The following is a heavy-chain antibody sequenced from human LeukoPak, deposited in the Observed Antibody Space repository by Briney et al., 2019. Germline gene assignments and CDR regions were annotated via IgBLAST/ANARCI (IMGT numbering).Heavy chain of an antibody. CDR1: GFTFSNYA. CDR2: ISGSGDST. D-gene: IGHD6-19*01. Sequence: GGSLRLFCAASGFTFSNYAMRWVRQAPGKGLEWASGISGSGDSTYYADSVKGRFTISRDNSKNTLYLQMNSLRAEDTAVYYCARDTSSGWYGEDYYYMDVWGKGTTVTISS. V-gene: IGHV3-23*01. J-gene: IGHJ6*03. CDR3: ARDTSSGWYGEDYYYMDV.